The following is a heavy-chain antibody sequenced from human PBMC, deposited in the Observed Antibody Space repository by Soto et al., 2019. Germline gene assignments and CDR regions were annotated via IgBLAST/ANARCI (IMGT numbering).Heavy chain of an antibody. D-gene: IGHD6-6*01. J-gene: IGHJ4*02. CDR2: ISAGGSNT. CDR1: GFTFSNYA. CDR3: AKEYSTSFDY. Sequence: GGSLRLSCAASGFTFSNYAMNWVRQAPGKGLEWVSAISAGGSNTDYADSVKGRFTISSDNSKNTLYLQMNSLRAEDTAVYYCAKEYSTSFDYWGQGTLVTVSS. V-gene: IGHV3-23*01.